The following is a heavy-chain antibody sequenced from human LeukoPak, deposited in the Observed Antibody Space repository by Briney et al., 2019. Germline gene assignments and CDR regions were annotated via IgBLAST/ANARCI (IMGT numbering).Heavy chain of an antibody. CDR3: ARDLSYSASGTYYAAWFDP. CDR2: INSDGSST. J-gene: IGHJ5*02. D-gene: IGHD3-10*01. CDR1: GFTFSNYW. Sequence: PGGSLRLSCAASGFTFSNYWIHWVRQVPGKGLVWVSRINSDGSSTSYAESVKGRFSISRDNAKNTVYLQMNSLRAEDTAVYLCARDLSYSASGTYYAAWFDPWGQGTLVTVPS. V-gene: IGHV3-74*01.